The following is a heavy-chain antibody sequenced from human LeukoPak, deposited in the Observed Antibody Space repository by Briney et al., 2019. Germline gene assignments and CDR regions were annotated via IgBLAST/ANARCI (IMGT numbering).Heavy chain of an antibody. V-gene: IGHV3-23*01. CDR3: AKDILRWSFDS. CDR2: IGSDANT. Sequence: GSLRLSCAASGFTFSRNAMAWVRQAPGKGLEWVAGIGSDANTHYADSVRGRITISRDNSKNTVSLQMSSLRAEDTAVYYCAKDILRWSFDSWGQGILVTVSS. J-gene: IGHJ4*02. D-gene: IGHD2-21*01. CDR1: GFTFSRNA.